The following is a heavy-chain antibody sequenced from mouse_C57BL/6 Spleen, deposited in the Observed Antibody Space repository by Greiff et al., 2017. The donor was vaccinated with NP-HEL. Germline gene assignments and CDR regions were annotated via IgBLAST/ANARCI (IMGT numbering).Heavy chain of an antibody. Sequence: EVQVVESGGDLVKPGGSLKLSCAASGFTFSSYGMSWVRQTPDKRLEWVATISSGGSYTYYPDSVKGRFTISRDNAKNTLYLQMSSLKSEDTAMYYCARRRGKGDAMDYWGQGTSVTVSS. D-gene: IGHD1-3*01. CDR3: ARRRGKGDAMDY. CDR2: ISSGGSYT. CDR1: GFTFSSYG. V-gene: IGHV5-6*01. J-gene: IGHJ4*01.